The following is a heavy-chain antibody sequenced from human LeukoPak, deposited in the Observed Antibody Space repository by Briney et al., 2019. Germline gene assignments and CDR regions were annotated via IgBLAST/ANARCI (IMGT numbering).Heavy chain of an antibody. Sequence: GGSLRLSCVTSGFMFSTYAMSWVRQAPGKGLEWVSIISGSGERTYYADSVRGRFTVSRDDSKNTLYLQMKSLRAEDTAVYYCVSQSYSGSDNFYFHYWGQGTLVAVSS. V-gene: IGHV3-23*01. CDR1: GFMFSTYA. CDR3: VSQSYSGSDNFYFHY. J-gene: IGHJ4*02. CDR2: ISGSGERT. D-gene: IGHD1-26*01.